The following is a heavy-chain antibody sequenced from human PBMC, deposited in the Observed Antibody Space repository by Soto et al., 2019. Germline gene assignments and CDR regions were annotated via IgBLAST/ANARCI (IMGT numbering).Heavy chain of an antibody. Sequence: QVQLVQSGAEVKKPGASVKVSCKASGYTFTSYGISWVRQAPGQGLEWMGWISAYNGNTNYAQKLQGRVTMTTDTSSSTAYMELRSLRSDDTAVYYCARVDLGYCISTSCYGGYYYGMDVWGQGTTVTVSS. CDR2: ISAYNGNT. CDR3: ARVDLGYCISTSCYGGYYYGMDV. V-gene: IGHV1-18*01. J-gene: IGHJ6*02. D-gene: IGHD2-2*01. CDR1: GYTFTSYG.